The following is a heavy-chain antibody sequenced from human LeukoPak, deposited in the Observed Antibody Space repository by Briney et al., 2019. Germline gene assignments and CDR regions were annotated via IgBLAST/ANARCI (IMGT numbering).Heavy chain of an antibody. D-gene: IGHD5-18*01. Sequence: SETLSLTCTVSGGSISSSSYYWGWIRQPPGKGLEWIGSIYYSGSTYYNPSLKSRVTISVDTSKNQFSLKLSSVTAADTAVYYCARDLYPGYSYGYGDSVIWGQGTMVTVSS. CDR3: ARDLYPGYSYGYGDSVI. V-gene: IGHV4-39*07. CDR2: IYYSGST. CDR1: GGSISSSSYY. J-gene: IGHJ3*02.